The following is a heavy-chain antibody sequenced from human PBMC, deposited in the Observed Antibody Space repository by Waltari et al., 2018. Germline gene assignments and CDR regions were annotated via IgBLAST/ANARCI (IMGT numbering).Heavy chain of an antibody. V-gene: IGHV3-23*01. CDR3: AKERGGLGYCSGHNCYRFDY. D-gene: IGHD2-15*01. CDR2: ISPSVNST. Sequence: EVQLSESGGGLVQPGGSLRLSCAASGFTFSSYAMTWVRQAPGKGLAWVSAISPSVNSTSDADSVKGRFTISRDNSKKTLYLQMNSLRAEDTAVYYCAKERGGLGYCSGHNCYRFDYWGQGTLVTVSS. J-gene: IGHJ4*02. CDR1: GFTFSSYA.